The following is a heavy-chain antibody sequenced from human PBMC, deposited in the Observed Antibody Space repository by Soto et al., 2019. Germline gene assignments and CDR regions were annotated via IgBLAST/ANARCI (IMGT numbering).Heavy chain of an antibody. CDR3: ARDYRSTCYGFDY. J-gene: IGHJ4*02. CDR1: GFTFSSHG. Sequence: QVQLVESGGGVVQSGRSLRLSCAASGFTFSSHGMHWVRQTPGKGLEWVAVMYYDGSNEYYADSVMGRFTISRDNSKNTLYLQMNSLRAEDTAVYYCARDYRSTCYGFDYWGQGTLVTVSS. D-gene: IGHD6-13*01. CDR2: MYYDGSNE. V-gene: IGHV3-33*01.